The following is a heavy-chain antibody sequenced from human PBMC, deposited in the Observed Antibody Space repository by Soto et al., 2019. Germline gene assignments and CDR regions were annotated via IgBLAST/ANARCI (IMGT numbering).Heavy chain of an antibody. Sequence: GGSLILSCALSGFTFSSYAMSWVRQPPGKGLEWVSSCSGSGGSTFYADSVKGRFNISRDNSKNTLYLQMNSLRAEDTAVYYCAKDSQLLWFGGLLDYWGQGTLVTVSS. CDR1: GFTFSSYA. CDR2: CSGSGGST. CDR3: AKDSQLLWFGGLLDY. V-gene: IGHV3-23*01. D-gene: IGHD3-10*01. J-gene: IGHJ4*02.